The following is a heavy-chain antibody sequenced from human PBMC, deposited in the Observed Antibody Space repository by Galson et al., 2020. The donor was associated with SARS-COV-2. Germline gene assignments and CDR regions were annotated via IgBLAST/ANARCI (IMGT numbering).Heavy chain of an antibody. J-gene: IGHJ4*02. V-gene: IGHV1-2*02. CDR3: ARETYYYGSGSYRSDY. Sequence: GESLKISCTASGYTFTGYYMHWVRQAPGQGLEWMGWINPNSGGTNYAQKFQGRVTMTRDTSISPAYMELSRLRSDDTAVYYCARETYYYGSGSYRSDYWGQGTLVTVSS. CDR2: INPNSGGT. CDR1: GYTFTGYY. D-gene: IGHD3-10*01.